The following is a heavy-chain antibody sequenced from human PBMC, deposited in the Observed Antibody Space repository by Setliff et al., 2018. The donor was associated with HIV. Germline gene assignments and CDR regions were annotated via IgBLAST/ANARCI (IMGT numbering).Heavy chain of an antibody. J-gene: IGHJ5*02. CDR1: GGTFSTYS. CDR2: IIPFFRTT. CDR3: TTALGMTMAGNWFDP. V-gene: IGHV1-69*06. Sequence: SVKVSCKASGGTFSTYSMNWVRQAPGQGLEWMGGIIPFFRTTNYAQKFQGRVTVTADISTSTAYMELSSLKTEDTAVYYCTTALGMTMAGNWFDPWGQGTLVTVSS. D-gene: IGHD6-19*01.